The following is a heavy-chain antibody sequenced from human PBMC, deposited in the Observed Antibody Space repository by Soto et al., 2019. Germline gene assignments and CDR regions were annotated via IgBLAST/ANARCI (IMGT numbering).Heavy chain of an antibody. J-gene: IGHJ4*02. V-gene: IGHV3-33*01. CDR1: GFTFSSYG. CDR2: IWYDGSNK. Sequence: QVQLVESGGGVVQPGRSLRLSCAASGFTFSSYGMHWVRQAPGKGLEWVAVIWYDGSNKYYADSVKGRFTISRDNSKNTLYLQMNSLRAEDTAVYYCAREGQGIAAAGFDYWGQGTLVTVSS. D-gene: IGHD6-13*01. CDR3: AREGQGIAAAGFDY.